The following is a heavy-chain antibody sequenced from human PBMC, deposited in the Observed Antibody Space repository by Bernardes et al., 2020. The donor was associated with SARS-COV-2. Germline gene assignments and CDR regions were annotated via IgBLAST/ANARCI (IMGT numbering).Heavy chain of an antibody. Sequence: SETLSLTCTVSGGSISSSSYYWGWIRQPPGKGLEWIGSIYYSGSTYYNPSLKSRVTISVDTSKNQFSLKVSSVTAADTAVYYCARRMATTHGMDVWGQGTTVTVSS. V-gene: IGHV4-39*01. J-gene: IGHJ6*02. CDR3: ARRMATTHGMDV. CDR1: GGSISSSSYY. D-gene: IGHD5-12*01. CDR2: IYYSGST.